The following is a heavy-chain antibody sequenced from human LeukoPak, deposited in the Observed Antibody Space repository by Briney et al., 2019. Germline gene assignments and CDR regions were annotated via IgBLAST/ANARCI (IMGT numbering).Heavy chain of an antibody. D-gene: IGHD5-12*01. CDR2: INTNTGNP. V-gene: IGHV7-4-1*02. CDR1: GYTFTSYA. J-gene: IGHJ6*03. Sequence: AASVRVSCKASGYTFTSYAMNWVRQAPGQGLEWMGWINTNTGNPTYAQGFTGRFVFSLDTSVSTAYLQISSLKAEDTAVYYCARVSEATISPGGVDYYYMDVWGKGTTVTVSS. CDR3: ARVSEATISPGGVDYYYMDV.